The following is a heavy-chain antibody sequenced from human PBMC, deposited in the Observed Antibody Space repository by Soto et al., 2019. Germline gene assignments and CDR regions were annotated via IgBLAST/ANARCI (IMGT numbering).Heavy chain of an antibody. CDR1: GFTFSSYG. V-gene: IGHV3-30*18. J-gene: IGHJ4*02. Sequence: GGSLRLSCAASGFTFSSYGMHWVRQAPGKGLEWVAVISYDGSNKYYADSVKGRFTISRDNSKNTLYLQMNSLRAEDTAVYYCANSGYYDSSGYYEDYWGQGTLVTVSS. CDR3: ANSGYYDSSGYYEDY. D-gene: IGHD3-22*01. CDR2: ISYDGSNK.